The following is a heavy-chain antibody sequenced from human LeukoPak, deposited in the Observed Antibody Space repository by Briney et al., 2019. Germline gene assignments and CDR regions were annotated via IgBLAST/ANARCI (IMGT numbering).Heavy chain of an antibody. Sequence: GGSLRLSCAASGFTFSSYSMNWVRQAPGKGLEWISYISSSGSTMYYADSVRGRFTISRDNAKNSLYLQMNSLRAEDTAVYYCARDITMLRGDAFDIWGQGTMVTVSS. J-gene: IGHJ3*02. CDR2: ISSSGSTM. CDR1: GFTFSSYS. CDR3: ARDITMLRGDAFDI. D-gene: IGHD3-10*01. V-gene: IGHV3-48*04.